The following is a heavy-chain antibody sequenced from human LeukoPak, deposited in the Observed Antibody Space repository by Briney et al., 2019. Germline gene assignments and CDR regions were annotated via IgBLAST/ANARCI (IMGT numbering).Heavy chain of an antibody. CDR1: GLSFDNLV. V-gene: IGHV3-30*18. D-gene: IGHD1-26*01. Sequence: GGSLRLSCAASGLSFDNLVMSWVRQAPGKGLEWVAVISYDGSNKYYADSVKGRFTISRDNSKNTLYLQMNSLRAEDTAVYYCAKGGPGSYPYYYGMDVWGQGTTVTVSS. J-gene: IGHJ6*02. CDR2: ISYDGSNK. CDR3: AKGGPGSYPYYYGMDV.